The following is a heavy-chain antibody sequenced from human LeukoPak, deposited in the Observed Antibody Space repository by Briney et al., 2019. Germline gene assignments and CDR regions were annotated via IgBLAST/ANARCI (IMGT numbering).Heavy chain of an antibody. D-gene: IGHD1-26*01. CDR1: GYTFTSYG. CDR3: ARDRGKWEHLRLSDY. V-gene: IGHV1-18*01. CDR2: ISAYNGNT. J-gene: IGHJ4*02. Sequence: ASVKVSCKTSGYTFTSYGISWVRQAPGQGLEWMGWISAYNGNTNYAQKFQGRVTMTTDTSTSTAYMELRSLRSDDTAMYYCARDRGKWEHLRLSDYWGQGTLVTVSS.